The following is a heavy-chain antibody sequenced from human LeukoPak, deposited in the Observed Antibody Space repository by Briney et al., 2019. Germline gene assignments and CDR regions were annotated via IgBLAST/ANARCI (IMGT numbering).Heavy chain of an antibody. CDR2: IYYSGST. CDR1: GGSISSSSYY. Sequence: SETLSLTCTVSGGSISSSSYYWGWIRQPPGKGLEWIGSIYYSGSTYYNPSLKSRVTISVDTSKNQFSLKLSSVTAADTAVYYCARHWAGTDYYDSSGYSPEERNWGQGTLVTVSS. J-gene: IGHJ4*02. D-gene: IGHD3-22*01. V-gene: IGHV4-39*01. CDR3: ARHWAGTDYYDSSGYSPEERN.